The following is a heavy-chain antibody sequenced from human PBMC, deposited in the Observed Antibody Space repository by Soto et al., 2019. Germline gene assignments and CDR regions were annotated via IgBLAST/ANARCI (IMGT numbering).Heavy chain of an antibody. J-gene: IGHJ3*01. Sequence: QVQLVQSGVEVKKPGTSVKVSCRASGYTFTDYNITWVRQAPGQGLEWMGWISAYNGDTNYAQQFQGRVTVTTDTSTTTAYMELRSLRSDDTAVYYCARGFDGDSVVAFDFWGQGTMVTVSS. CDR3: ARGFDGDSVVAFDF. V-gene: IGHV1-18*01. CDR2: ISAYNGDT. CDR1: GYTFTDYN. D-gene: IGHD4-17*01.